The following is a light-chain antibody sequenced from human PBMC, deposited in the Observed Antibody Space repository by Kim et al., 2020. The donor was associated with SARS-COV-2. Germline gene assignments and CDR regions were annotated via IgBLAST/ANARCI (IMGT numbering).Light chain of an antibody. CDR2: QDS. J-gene: IGLJ2*01. CDR3: QAWDSSTVV. CDR1: KLGDKY. V-gene: IGLV3-1*01. Sequence: SYELNQPPSVSVSPGQTASINCSGDKLGDKYACWYQQKPGQSPVLVIYQDSKRPSGLPERFSGSNSGNTATLTISGTQAMDEADYYCQAWDSSTVVFGGG.